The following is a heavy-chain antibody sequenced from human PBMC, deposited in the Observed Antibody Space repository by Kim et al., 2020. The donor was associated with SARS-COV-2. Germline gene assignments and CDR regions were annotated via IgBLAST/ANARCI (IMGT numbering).Heavy chain of an antibody. CDR2: VSHSGSP. Sequence: SETLSLTCNVSGGSINSGNHYWSWIRRPPGKGLEWIGSVSHSGSPNYNPSLDGRVTISADTSTNQFSLKFGFVTTADTTIYYCARLHGTTSGFDPWGGGT. J-gene: IGHJ5*02. CDR3: ARLHGTTSGFDP. CDR1: GGSINSGNHY. V-gene: IGHV4-30-4*01.